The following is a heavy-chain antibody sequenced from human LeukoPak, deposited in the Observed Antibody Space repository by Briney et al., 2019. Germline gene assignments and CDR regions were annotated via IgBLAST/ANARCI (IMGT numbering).Heavy chain of an antibody. D-gene: IGHD2/OR15-2a*01. J-gene: IGHJ5*02. CDR1: GFTFSTYN. V-gene: IGHV3-21*01. Sequence: PGGSLRLSRAASGFTFSTYNMNWVRQAPGKGLEWVSSISSSSDYIYYADSVKGRFTISRDNAKNSLYLQMKSLRAEDTAVYYCARGKTSQNIVTRKTYNWFDPWGQGTLVTVSS. CDR3: ARGKTSQNIVTRKTYNWFDP. CDR2: ISSSSDYI.